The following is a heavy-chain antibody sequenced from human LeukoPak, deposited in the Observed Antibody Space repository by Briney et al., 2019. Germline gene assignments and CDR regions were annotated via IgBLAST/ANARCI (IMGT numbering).Heavy chain of an antibody. D-gene: IGHD6-13*01. CDR2: IYTSGST. V-gene: IGHV4-61*02. J-gene: IGHJ6*03. CDR1: GGSISSGSYY. Sequence: TSETLSLTCTVSGGSISSGSYYWSWIRQPAGKGLEWIGRIYTSGSTNYNPSLKSRVTISVDTSKNQFSLKLSSVTAADTAVYYCARAAAPYYYYMDVWDKGTTVTVSS. CDR3: ARAAAPYYYYMDV.